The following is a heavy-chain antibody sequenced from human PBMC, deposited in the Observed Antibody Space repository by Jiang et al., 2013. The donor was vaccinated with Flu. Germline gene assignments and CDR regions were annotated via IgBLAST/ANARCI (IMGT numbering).Heavy chain of an antibody. CDR1: GVSFSSASW. J-gene: IGHJ4*01. V-gene: IGHV4-4*02. D-gene: IGHD2-2*01. Sequence: GPGLVQPSGTLSLTCDVSGVSFSSASWWSWVRQSPGEGLEWIGDISHDGKTDYNPSFKSRVTMSVDKAKNQFSLKMTSVTAADTAVYYCARDQPLEGAYYFDSWGQGRLVTVSS. CDR3: ARDQPLEGAYYFDS. CDR2: ISHDGKT.